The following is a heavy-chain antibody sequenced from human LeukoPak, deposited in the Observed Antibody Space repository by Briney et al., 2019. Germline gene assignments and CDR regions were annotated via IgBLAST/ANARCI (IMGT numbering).Heavy chain of an antibody. Sequence: NPSETLSLTCTVSGGSISSYYWSWIRQPPGKGLEWIGYIYYSGSTNYNPSLKSRVTISVDASKNQFSLKLSSVTAADTAVYYCARDVSCPACITMVRGVMAGFDPWGQGTLVTVSS. J-gene: IGHJ5*02. V-gene: IGHV4-59*01. CDR1: GGSISSYY. CDR2: IYYSGST. CDR3: ARDVSCPACITMVRGVMAGFDP. D-gene: IGHD3-10*01.